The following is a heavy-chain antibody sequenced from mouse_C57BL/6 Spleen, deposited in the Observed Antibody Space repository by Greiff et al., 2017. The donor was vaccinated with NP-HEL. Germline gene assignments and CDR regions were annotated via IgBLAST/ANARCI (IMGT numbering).Heavy chain of an antibody. V-gene: IGHV10-1*01. CDR1: GFSFNTYA. J-gene: IGHJ4*01. CDR2: IRSKSNNHAT. D-gene: IGHD2-4*01. CDR3: VMSTTRFYYYAMDY. Sequence: EVQLVESGGGLVQPKGSLKLSCAASGFSFNTYAMNWVRQAPGKGLEWGARIRSKSNNHATYYADSVKDRFTISRDDSESMLYLQMNSLKTEDTAMYYCVMSTTRFYYYAMDYWVQGTSVTVSS.